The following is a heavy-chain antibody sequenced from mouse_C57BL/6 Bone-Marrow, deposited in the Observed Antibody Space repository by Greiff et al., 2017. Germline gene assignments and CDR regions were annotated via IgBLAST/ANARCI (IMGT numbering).Heavy chain of an antibody. D-gene: IGHD2-5*01. CDR1: GYTFTSYW. J-gene: IGHJ4*01. CDR3: VGAYYSNSYAMDY. V-gene: IGHV1-50*01. CDR2: IDPSGSYT. Sequence: QVQLQQPGAELVKPGASVKLSCKASGYTFTSYWMQWVKQRPGQGLEWIGEIDPSGSYTNYNQKFKGKATLTVDTSSSTAYMQLSILTSEYSAVYYCVGAYYSNSYAMDYWGQGTSVTVSS.